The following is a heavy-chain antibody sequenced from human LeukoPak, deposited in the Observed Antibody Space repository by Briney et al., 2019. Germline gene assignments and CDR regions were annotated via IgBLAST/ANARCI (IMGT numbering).Heavy chain of an antibody. CDR3: ASRPSRGTAVDY. Sequence: ASVKVSCKASGYTFTGYYMHWARQAPGQGLEWMGWINPNSGGTNYAQKFQGRVTMTRDTSISTAYMELSRLRSDDTAVYYCASRPSRGTAVDYWGQGTLVTVSS. CDR1: GYTFTGYY. CDR2: INPNSGGT. D-gene: IGHD6-13*01. V-gene: IGHV1-2*02. J-gene: IGHJ4*02.